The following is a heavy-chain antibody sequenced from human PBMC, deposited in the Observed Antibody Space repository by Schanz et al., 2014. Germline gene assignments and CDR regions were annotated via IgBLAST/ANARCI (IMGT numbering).Heavy chain of an antibody. CDR3: AYYDVLTGFDY. CDR2: ISGSGGST. Sequence: EVQLLESGGGLVQPGGSLRLSCAASGFTFSNYAMSWVRQAPGKGLEWVSTISGSGGSTVYADSVKGRFTISRDNSKNTLYLQINNLRAEDTAVYYCAYYDVLTGFDYWGQGTQVTVSS. CDR1: GFTFSNYA. J-gene: IGHJ4*02. V-gene: IGHV3-23*01. D-gene: IGHD3-9*01.